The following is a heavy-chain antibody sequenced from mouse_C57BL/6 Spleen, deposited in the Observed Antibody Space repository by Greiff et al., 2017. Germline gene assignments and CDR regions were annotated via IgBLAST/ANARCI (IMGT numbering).Heavy chain of an antibody. CDR1: GYSFTGYY. V-gene: IGHV1-42*01. D-gene: IGHD1-1*01. Sequence: EVKLVESGPELVKPGASVKISCKASGYSFTGYYMNWVKQSPEKSLEWIGEINPSTGGTTYNQKFKAKATLTVDKSSSTAYMQLKSLTSEDSAVYYCARDDYGSSFAYWGQGTLVTVSA. CDR3: ARDDYGSSFAY. J-gene: IGHJ3*01. CDR2: INPSTGGT.